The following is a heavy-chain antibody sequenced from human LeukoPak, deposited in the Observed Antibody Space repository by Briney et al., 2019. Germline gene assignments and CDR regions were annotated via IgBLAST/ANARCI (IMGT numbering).Heavy chain of an antibody. CDR3: ARRAFFGGVFDY. CDR1: GGSLISSSYY. J-gene: IGHJ4*02. Sequence: SETLSLTCPVSGGSLISSSYYCGWLRHPPGRGLEWIGSIYYSGSTYYNPFLKSRVTISVDTSKNPCSLKQSSVTAADTAVYYCARRAFFGGVFDYWGQGTLVTVSS. CDR2: IYYSGST. V-gene: IGHV4-39*01. D-gene: IGHD3-16*01.